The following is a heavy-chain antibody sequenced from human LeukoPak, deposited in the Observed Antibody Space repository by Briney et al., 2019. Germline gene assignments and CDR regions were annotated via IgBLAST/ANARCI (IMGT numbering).Heavy chain of an antibody. D-gene: IGHD3-22*01. J-gene: IGHJ4*02. CDR3: ARDPYYDSSGYHDY. Sequence: GTSLRLSCAASGFTFSSCGMHWVRQAPGKGLEWVAVIWYDGSNKYYADSVKGRFTISRDNSKNTLYLQMNSLRAEDTAVYYCARDPYYDSSGYHDYWGQGTLVTVSS. V-gene: IGHV3-33*01. CDR1: GFTFSSCG. CDR2: IWYDGSNK.